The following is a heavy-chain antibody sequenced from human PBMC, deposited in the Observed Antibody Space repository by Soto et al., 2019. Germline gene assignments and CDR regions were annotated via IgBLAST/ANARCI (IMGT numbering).Heavy chain of an antibody. CDR2: ISGSGGST. V-gene: IGHV3-23*01. CDR3: AKDYYDSRGYSPLA. Sequence: GGSLRLSCAASGFTFSSYAMSWVRQAPGKGLEWVSAISGSGGSTYYADSVKGRFTISRDNSKNTLYLQMNSLRAEDTAVYYCAKDYYDSRGYSPLAWGQGTMVTVSS. CDR1: GFTFSSYA. D-gene: IGHD3-22*01. J-gene: IGHJ3*01.